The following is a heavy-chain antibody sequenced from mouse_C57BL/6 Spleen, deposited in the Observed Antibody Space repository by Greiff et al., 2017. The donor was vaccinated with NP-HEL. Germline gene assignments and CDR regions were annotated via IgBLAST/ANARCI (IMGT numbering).Heavy chain of an antibody. V-gene: IGHV5-17*01. J-gene: IGHJ1*03. CDR2: ISSGSSTI. D-gene: IGHD1-3*01. Sequence: EVQRVESGGGLVKPGGSLKLSCAASGFTFSDYGMHWVRQAPEKGLEWVAYISSGSSTIYYADTVKGRFTISRDNAKNTLFLQMTRLRSEDTAMYYCAKKSNYGYFDVWGTGTTVTVSS. CDR3: AKKSNYGYFDV. CDR1: GFTFSDYG.